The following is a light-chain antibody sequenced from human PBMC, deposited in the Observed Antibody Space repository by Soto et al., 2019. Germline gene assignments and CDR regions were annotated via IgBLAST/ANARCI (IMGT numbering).Light chain of an antibody. J-gene: IGLJ3*02. Sequence: QSALTQPPSASGSPGQSVTISCAGTGSDIAVYNYVSWYQQHPGKAPKLIIFEVSKRPSGVPDRFPGSKSGNTASLTVSGLQADDEADYYCSSYAGSNSLVFGGGTKLTVL. V-gene: IGLV2-8*01. CDR3: SSYAGSNSLV. CDR1: GSDIAVYNY. CDR2: EVS.